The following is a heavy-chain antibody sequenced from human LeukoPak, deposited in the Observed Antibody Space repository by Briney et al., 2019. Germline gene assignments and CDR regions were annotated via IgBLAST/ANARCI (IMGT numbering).Heavy chain of an antibody. CDR3: ARDPDSYSGNYVDY. V-gene: IGHV3-33*01. J-gene: IGHJ4*02. CDR1: GFTFSSYG. Sequence: PGGSLRLSCAASGFTFSSYGMHWVRQAPGKGLEWVAIIWYDGSNKYYADSVKGRFTISRDNSKNTLYLQMNSLRAEGTAVYYCARDPDSYSGNYVDYWGQGTLVTVSS. D-gene: IGHD1-26*01. CDR2: IWYDGSNK.